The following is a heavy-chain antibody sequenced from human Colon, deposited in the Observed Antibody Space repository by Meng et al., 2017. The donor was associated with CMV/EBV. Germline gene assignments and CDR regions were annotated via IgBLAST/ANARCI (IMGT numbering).Heavy chain of an antibody. J-gene: IGHJ4*02. Sequence: GESLKISCAASGFTFSSYDMHWARQATGKGLEWVSAIGTAGDTYYPGSVKGRFTISRENAKNSLYLQMNSLRAGDTAVYYCARGGYPPLFDYWGQGTLVTVSS. CDR2: IGTAGDT. CDR1: GFTFSSYD. D-gene: IGHD5-12*01. CDR3: ARGGYPPLFDY. V-gene: IGHV3-13*01.